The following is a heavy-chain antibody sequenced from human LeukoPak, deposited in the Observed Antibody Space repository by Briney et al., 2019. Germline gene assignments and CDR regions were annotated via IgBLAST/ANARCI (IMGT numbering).Heavy chain of an antibody. Sequence: GGSLRLSCAGSGFAFSTYGMSWVRQAPGKGLEWVSAISGSGGSTYYADSVKGRFTISRDNSKNTLYLQMNSLRAVDTAVYYCVSTPPNHCYASSGYYPDYWGQGTLVTVSS. CDR1: GFAFSTYG. CDR2: ISGSGGST. D-gene: IGHD3-22*01. J-gene: IGHJ4*02. V-gene: IGHV3-23*01. CDR3: VSTPPNHCYASSGYYPDY.